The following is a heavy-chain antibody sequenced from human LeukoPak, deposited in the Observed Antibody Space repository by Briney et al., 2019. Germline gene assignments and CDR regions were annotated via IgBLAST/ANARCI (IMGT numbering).Heavy chain of an antibody. CDR2: ISYDGNNK. CDR3: ARGEEEEFPFDY. Sequence: GGSLRLSCAASGFTFSSYAMHWVRQAPGKGLEWVAVISYDGNNKYYADSVKGRFTISRVNSKNTVYVQMNSLRPEDTAVYYCARGEEEEFPFDYWGQGTLVTVSS. J-gene: IGHJ4*02. CDR1: GFTFSSYA. D-gene: IGHD3-10*01. V-gene: IGHV3-30-3*01.